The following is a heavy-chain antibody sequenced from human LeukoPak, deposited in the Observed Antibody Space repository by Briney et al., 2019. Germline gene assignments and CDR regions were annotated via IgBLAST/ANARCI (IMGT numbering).Heavy chain of an antibody. J-gene: IGHJ3*02. Sequence: GESLKISCKGSGYRFVNYWIGWVRQMPGIGLEWMGIIYPGDSDTRYSPSFQGQVTISADRSITTAYLQWSSLKASDTAMYYCARLYLPYTSAWYGSAFDIWGQGTMVTVSS. CDR3: ARLYLPYTSAWYGSAFDI. CDR2: IYPGDSDT. D-gene: IGHD6-13*01. CDR1: GYRFVNYW. V-gene: IGHV5-51*01.